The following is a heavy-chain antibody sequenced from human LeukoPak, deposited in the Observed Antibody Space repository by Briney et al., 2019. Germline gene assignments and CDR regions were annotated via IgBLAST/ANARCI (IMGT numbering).Heavy chain of an antibody. V-gene: IGHV4-61*01. Sequence: SETLSLTCTVSGGSVSSGSYYWSWIRQPPGKGLEWIGYIYYSGSTNYSPSLKSRVTISVDTSKNQFSLKVSSVTAADTAVYYCARDSFSAAAGRYGMDVWGKGTTVTVSS. CDR2: IYYSGST. J-gene: IGHJ6*04. CDR3: ARDSFSAAAGRYGMDV. D-gene: IGHD6-13*01. CDR1: GGSVSSGSYY.